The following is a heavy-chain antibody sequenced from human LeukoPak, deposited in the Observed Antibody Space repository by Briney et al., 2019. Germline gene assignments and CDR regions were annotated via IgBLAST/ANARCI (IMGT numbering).Heavy chain of an antibody. V-gene: IGHV3-43*02. Sequence: GGTLRLSSAASGFGSDEYAMLWVRHGPREGLECVSLISGDGGSTYYGDSVKGRFTISRDNSKNSLYLEMNSLRIEDTVLYYCAKDKGDGEYVDYWGQGTLVTVSS. J-gene: IGHJ4*02. D-gene: IGHD5-24*01. CDR3: AKDKGDGEYVDY. CDR1: GFGSDEYA. CDR2: ISGDGGST.